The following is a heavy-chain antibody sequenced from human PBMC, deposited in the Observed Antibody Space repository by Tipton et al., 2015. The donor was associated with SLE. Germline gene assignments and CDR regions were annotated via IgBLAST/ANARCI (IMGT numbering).Heavy chain of an antibody. CDR2: IYYSGTT. CDR3: ARSRIGLGYNYDMDV. CDR1: GGSIRSSSYY. D-gene: IGHD1-1*01. Sequence: TLSLTCTVSGGSIRSSSYYWAWVRQPPGKGLEWIGSIYYSGTTHYNPSLKSRVTISVDTSKNQFSLKLNSLTAADTAVYYCARSRIGLGYNYDMDVWGKGTTVTVSS. V-gene: IGHV4-39*07. J-gene: IGHJ6*03.